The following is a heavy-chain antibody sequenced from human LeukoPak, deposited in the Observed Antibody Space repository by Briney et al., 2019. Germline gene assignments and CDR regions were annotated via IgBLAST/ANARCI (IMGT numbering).Heavy chain of an antibody. D-gene: IGHD1-1*01. V-gene: IGHV3-30*18. CDR2: ISYDGSNK. Sequence: GASLRLSCAASGFTFSSYGMHWVRQAPGKGLEWVAVISYDGSNKYYADSVKGRFTISRDNSKNTLYLQMNSLRAEDTAVYYCAKSKGTTGTTGVDYWGQGTLVTVSS. CDR1: GFTFSSYG. J-gene: IGHJ4*02. CDR3: AKSKGTTGTTGVDY.